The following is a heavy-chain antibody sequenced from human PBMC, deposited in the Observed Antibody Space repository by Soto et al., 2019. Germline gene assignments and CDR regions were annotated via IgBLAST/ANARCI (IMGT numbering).Heavy chain of an antibody. J-gene: IGHJ2*01. D-gene: IGHD3-22*01. CDR1: GASINNNDYY. CDR2: VYYSGST. V-gene: IGHV4-30-4*01. Sequence: QLQESGPGLVMPSQTLSLTCTVSGASINNNDYYWSWIRQTPGKGLEWIGYVYYSGSTDDIPSLKSRLSKSIDKSQNQFTLKLNSVTAADTATYYCARMSYFYDKWYFDLWGRGTLVTVSS. CDR3: ARMSYFYDKWYFDL.